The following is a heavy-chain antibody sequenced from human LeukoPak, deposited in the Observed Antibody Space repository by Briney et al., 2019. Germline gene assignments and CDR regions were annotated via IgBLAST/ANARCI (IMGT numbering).Heavy chain of an antibody. V-gene: IGHV3-43*02. D-gene: IGHD1-26*01. CDR3: ARLIVGATPADY. CDR1: GFIVDDYA. Sequence: GGSLRLSCAASGFIVDDYAMYWVRQAPGKGLEWVSLISGDGGSTYYADSVKGRFTISRDNAKNTLYLQMNSLRVEDTAVYYCARLIVGATPADYWGQGTLVTVSS. CDR2: ISGDGGST. J-gene: IGHJ4*02.